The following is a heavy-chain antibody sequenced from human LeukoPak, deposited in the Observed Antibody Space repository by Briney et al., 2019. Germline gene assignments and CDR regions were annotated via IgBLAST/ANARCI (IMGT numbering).Heavy chain of an antibody. Sequence: SVKVSCKASGGTFSSYAISWVRQAPGQGLEWMGGIIPIFGTANYAQKFQGRVTITADESTSTAYMELSSLRSEDTAVYYCARDGQYRGYFDYWGQGTLVTVSS. CDR1: GGTFSSYA. D-gene: IGHD5-18*01. J-gene: IGHJ4*02. V-gene: IGHV1-69*01. CDR2: IIPIFGTA. CDR3: ARDGQYRGYFDY.